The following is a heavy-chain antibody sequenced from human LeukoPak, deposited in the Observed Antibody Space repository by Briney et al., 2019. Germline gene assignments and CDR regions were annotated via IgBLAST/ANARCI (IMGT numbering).Heavy chain of an antibody. V-gene: IGHV5-51*01. D-gene: IGHD2-15*01. CDR1: GYSFTSYW. J-gene: IGHJ4*02. CDR2: IHPGDSDT. Sequence: GESLKISCKGSGYSFTSYWIGWVRQMPGKGLEWMGIIHPGDSDTRYSPSFQGQVTISADKSISTAYLQWSSLKASDTAMYYCARRKLGYCSGGSCYYFDYWGQGTLVTVSS. CDR3: ARRKLGYCSGGSCYYFDY.